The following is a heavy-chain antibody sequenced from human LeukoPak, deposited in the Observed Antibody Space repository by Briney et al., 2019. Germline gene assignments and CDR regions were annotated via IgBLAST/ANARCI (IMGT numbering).Heavy chain of an antibody. CDR2: IKQDGSEK. J-gene: IGHJ4*02. D-gene: IGHD3-22*01. CDR3: ARGVSPHTTYYYDSSGYYSLIYFDY. Sequence: PGGSLRLSCAASGFTFSSYSMNWVRQAPGKGLEWVANIKQDGSEKYYVDSVKGRFTISRDNAKNSLYLQMNSLRAEDTAVYYCARGVSPHTTYYYDSSGYYSLIYFDYWGQGTLVTVSS. V-gene: IGHV3-7*04. CDR1: GFTFSSYS.